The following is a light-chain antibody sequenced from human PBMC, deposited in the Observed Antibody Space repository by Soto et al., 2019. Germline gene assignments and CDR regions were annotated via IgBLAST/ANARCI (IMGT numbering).Light chain of an antibody. CDR3: CSYAGSYTPWV. J-gene: IGLJ1*01. V-gene: IGLV2-11*01. CDR2: DVS. CDR1: SSDVGGYNY. Sequence: QSVLTQPRSVSGSPGQSVTICCTGTSSDVGGYNYVSWYQQHPGKAPKLMIYDVSKRPSGVPDRFSGSKSGNTASLTISGLQAEDEADYYCCSYAGSYTPWVFGTGTKVTVL.